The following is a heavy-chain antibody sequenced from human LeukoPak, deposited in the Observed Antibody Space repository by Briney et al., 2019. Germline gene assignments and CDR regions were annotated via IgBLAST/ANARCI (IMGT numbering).Heavy chain of an antibody. D-gene: IGHD3-22*01. Sequence: ASVKVSCKASGYTFTGYYMHWVRQAPGQGLEWMGWMNPNSGNTGYAQKFQGRVTMTRNTSISTAYMELSSLRSEDTAVYYCARVHRITTVRGSFGYWGQGTLVTVSS. J-gene: IGHJ4*02. CDR2: MNPNSGNT. CDR3: ARVHRITTVRGSFGY. V-gene: IGHV1-8*02. CDR1: GYTFTGYY.